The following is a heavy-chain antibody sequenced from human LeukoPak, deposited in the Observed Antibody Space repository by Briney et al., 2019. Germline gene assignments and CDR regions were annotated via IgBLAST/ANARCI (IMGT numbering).Heavy chain of an antibody. Sequence: GESLKISCKGSGYSFTSYWIGWVRQMPGKGLEWMGIIYPGDSDTRYSPSLQGQVTISADKSISTAYLQWSSLKASDTAMYYCARHVGGYCSSTSCYDSNWFDPWGQGTLVTVSS. CDR2: IYPGDSDT. D-gene: IGHD2-2*01. V-gene: IGHV5-51*01. CDR1: GYSFTSYW. J-gene: IGHJ5*02. CDR3: ARHVGGYCSSTSCYDSNWFDP.